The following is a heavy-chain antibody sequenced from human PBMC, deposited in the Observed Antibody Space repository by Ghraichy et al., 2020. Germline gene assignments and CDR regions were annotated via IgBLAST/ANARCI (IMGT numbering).Heavy chain of an antibody. CDR3: TRTILLWFGESRPQHPYYGMDV. CDR1: GYTFTNYY. J-gene: IGHJ6*02. D-gene: IGHD3-10*01. CDR2: INPTDGST. V-gene: IGHV1-46*03. Sequence: ASVKVSCKASGYTFTNYYVHWVRQAPGQGLEWMGIINPTDGSTSSASSAQKFQGRVTLTRDTSTSTVYMELSRLRSEDTAVYYCTRTILLWFGESRPQHPYYGMDVWGQGTTVTVSS.